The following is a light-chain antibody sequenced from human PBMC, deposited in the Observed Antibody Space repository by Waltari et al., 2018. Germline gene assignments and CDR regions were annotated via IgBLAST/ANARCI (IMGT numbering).Light chain of an antibody. Sequence: DIQMTQSPSSLSASVGDRVTITCQASQDISNYLNWYQQKPGKAHKLLIYDASNLETGVPSRFSGSGSGTDFTFTISSLQPEDSATYYCQQYDNLPVAFGGGTKVEIK. V-gene: IGKV1-33*01. CDR2: DAS. J-gene: IGKJ4*01. CDR1: QDISNY. CDR3: QQYDNLPVA.